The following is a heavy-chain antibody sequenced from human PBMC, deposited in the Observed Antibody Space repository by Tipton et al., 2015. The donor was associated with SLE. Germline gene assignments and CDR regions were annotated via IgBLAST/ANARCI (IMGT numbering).Heavy chain of an antibody. D-gene: IGHD1-26*01. CDR2: INHSGST. Sequence: TLSLTCAVYGGSFSGYYWSWIRQPPGKGLEWLGEINHSGSTYYNPSLKSRVTISVDTSKNQFSLKLSSVTAADTAVYYCARHHKGYSGTRGGFDYWGQGTLVTVSS. J-gene: IGHJ4*02. V-gene: IGHV4-34*01. CDR1: GGSFSGYY. CDR3: ARHHKGYSGTRGGFDY.